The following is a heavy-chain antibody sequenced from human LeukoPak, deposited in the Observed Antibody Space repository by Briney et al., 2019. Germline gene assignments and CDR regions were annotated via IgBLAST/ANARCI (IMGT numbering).Heavy chain of an antibody. J-gene: IGHJ6*03. V-gene: IGHV3-7*01. CDR1: GFTFSSYW. CDR2: IKQGGSEK. CDR3: ARDIVAARSYYYYMDV. Sequence: GGSLRLSCAASGFTFSSYWMSWVRQAPGKGLEWVANIKQGGSEKYYVDSVKGRFTISRDNAKNSLYLQMNSLRAEDTAVYYCARDIVAARSYYYYMDVWGKGTTVTVSS. D-gene: IGHD6-13*01.